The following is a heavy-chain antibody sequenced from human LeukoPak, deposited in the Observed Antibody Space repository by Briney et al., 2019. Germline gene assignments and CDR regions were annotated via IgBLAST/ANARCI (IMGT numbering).Heavy chain of an antibody. J-gene: IGHJ4*02. CDR2: IIPILGIA. D-gene: IGHD3-10*01. V-gene: IGHV1-69*04. CDR1: GGTFSSYA. CDR3: ARETMVRGVIIGGGSDY. Sequence: ASVKVSCKASGGTFSSYAISWVRQAPGQGLEWMGRIIPILGIANYAQKFQGRVTITADKSTSTAYVELSSLRSEDTAVYYCARETMVRGVIIGGGSDYWGQGTLVTVSS.